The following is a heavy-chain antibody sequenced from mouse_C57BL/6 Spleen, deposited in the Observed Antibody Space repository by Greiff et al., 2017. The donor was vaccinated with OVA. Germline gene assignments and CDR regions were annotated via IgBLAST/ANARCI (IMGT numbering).Heavy chain of an antibody. CDR3: ARRDWDAYFDY. CDR1: GYSFTGYY. CDR2: INPSTGGT. J-gene: IGHJ2*01. D-gene: IGHD4-1*01. Sequence: VQLQQSGPELVKPGASVKISCKASGYSFTGYYMNWVKQSPEKSLEWIGEINPSTGGTTYNQKFKAKATLTVDKSSSTAYMQRKRLTSEDSAVYDCARRDWDAYFDYWGQGTTLTVSS. V-gene: IGHV1-42*01.